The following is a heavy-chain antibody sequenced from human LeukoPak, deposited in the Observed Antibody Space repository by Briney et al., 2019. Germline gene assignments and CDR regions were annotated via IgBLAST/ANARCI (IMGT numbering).Heavy chain of an antibody. CDR1: GGSFSGYY. D-gene: IGHD1-26*01. V-gene: IGHV4-34*01. J-gene: IGHJ4*02. Sequence: SETLSLTCAVYGGSFSGYYWSWIRQPPGKVLEWIGEINHSGSTNYNPSLKSRVTISVDTSKNQFSLKLSSVTAADTAVYYCARACSGSCPYYFDYWGQGTLVTVSS. CDR2: INHSGST. CDR3: ARACSGSCPYYFDY.